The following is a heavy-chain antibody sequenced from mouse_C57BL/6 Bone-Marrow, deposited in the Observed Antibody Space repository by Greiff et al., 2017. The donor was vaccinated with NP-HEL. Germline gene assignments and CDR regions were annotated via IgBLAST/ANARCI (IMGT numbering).Heavy chain of an antibody. Sequence: QVQLQQSGAELARPGASVKLSCKASGYTFTSYGISWVKQRPGQGLEWIGEIYPRSGNTYYNEKFKGKATLTVDKSSSTAYMELRSLTSEDSAVYFCAREDGCWFAYWGQGTLVTVSA. J-gene: IGHJ3*01. CDR2: IYPRSGNT. D-gene: IGHD2-3*01. CDR1: GYTFTSYG. CDR3: AREDGCWFAY. V-gene: IGHV1-81*01.